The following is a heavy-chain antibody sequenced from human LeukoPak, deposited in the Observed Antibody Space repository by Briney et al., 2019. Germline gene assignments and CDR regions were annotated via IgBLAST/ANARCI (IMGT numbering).Heavy chain of an antibody. CDR1: GYTFQSHG. CDR3: AKDWESDYYGSGSYHGSGWFDP. CDR2: TNWNGGTT. Sequence: GGSLRLSCAASGYTFQSHGMSWVRQAPGKGLEWVSGTNWNGGTTSYADSVKGRFTISRDNARRTLYLQMNSLRAEDTAVYYCAKDWESDYYGSGSYHGSGWFDPWGQGTLVTVSS. J-gene: IGHJ5*02. D-gene: IGHD3-10*01. V-gene: IGHV3-20*04.